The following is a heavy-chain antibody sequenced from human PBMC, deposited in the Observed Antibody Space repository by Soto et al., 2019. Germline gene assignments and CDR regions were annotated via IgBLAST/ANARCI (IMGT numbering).Heavy chain of an antibody. CDR2: IIPIFGTA. V-gene: IGHV1-69*06. CDR1: GGTFSSYA. CDR3: ARESVGSGGGYFDY. Sequence: ASVKVSCKASGGTFSSYAISWVRQAPGQGLEWMGGIIPIFGTANYAQKFQGRVTITADKSTSTAYMELSNLRSEDTAVYYCARESVGSGGGYFDYWGQGTLVTVSS. D-gene: IGHD2-15*01. J-gene: IGHJ4*02.